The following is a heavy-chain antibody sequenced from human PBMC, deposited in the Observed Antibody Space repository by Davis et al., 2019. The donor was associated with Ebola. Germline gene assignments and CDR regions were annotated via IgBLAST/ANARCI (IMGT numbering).Heavy chain of an antibody. D-gene: IGHD1-26*01. V-gene: IGHV3-7*01. CDR2: IKQDGSDK. CDR1: GFTFSNYW. J-gene: IGHJ4*02. Sequence: GESLKISCAASGFTFSNYWMNWVRQAPGKGLEWVANIKQDGSDKNYVDSVKGRFTISRDNAKNSLYLQMSSLRAEDTAVYYCARAGSGTYYNYFDYWGQGTLVTVSS. CDR3: ARAGSGTYYNYFDY.